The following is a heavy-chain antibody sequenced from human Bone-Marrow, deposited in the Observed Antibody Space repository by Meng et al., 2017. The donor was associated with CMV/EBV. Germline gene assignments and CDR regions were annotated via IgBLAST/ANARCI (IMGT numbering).Heavy chain of an antibody. J-gene: IGHJ4*02. CDR2: IYYSGST. D-gene: IGHD4-17*01. Sequence: SETLSLTCTVSGGSISSYYWSWIRQPPGKGLEWIGSIYYSGSTYYNPSLKSRVTISVDTSKNQFSLKLSSVTAADTAVYYCARDGSSAFTVTTFDYWGQGTLVTVSS. CDR3: ARDGSSAFTVTTFDY. CDR1: GGSISSYY. V-gene: IGHV4-39*07.